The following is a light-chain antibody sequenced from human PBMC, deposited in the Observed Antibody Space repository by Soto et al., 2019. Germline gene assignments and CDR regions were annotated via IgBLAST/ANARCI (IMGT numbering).Light chain of an antibody. CDR2: RAS. Sequence: DLQMAQSPSTLSASVGYRVTITCRASRTVSNWLAWYQHQPGRAPRLLISRASILESGVPPRFSGSGFGTEFTLTIDSLQPDDFGTYYCQQYNSYALTFGQGTRLEI. CDR3: QQYNSYALT. V-gene: IGKV1-5*03. J-gene: IGKJ5*01. CDR1: RTVSNW.